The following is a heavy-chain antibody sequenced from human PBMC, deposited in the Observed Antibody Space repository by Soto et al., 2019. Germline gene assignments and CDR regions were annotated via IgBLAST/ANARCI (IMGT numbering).Heavy chain of an antibody. V-gene: IGHV3-7*05. CDR1: GFTFSSYW. CDR2: IKQDGSEK. D-gene: IGHD2-2*01. J-gene: IGHJ4*02. CDR3: AKSLSAIPGDS. Sequence: EVQLVASGGGLVQSGGSLRLSCAASGFTFSSYWMSWVHQGPGKGPEWVANIKQDGSEKYYVDSVKGRFTISRDNAKNSLYLQMTSLRAEDTAVYHCAKSLSAIPGDSWGQGTLVTVSS.